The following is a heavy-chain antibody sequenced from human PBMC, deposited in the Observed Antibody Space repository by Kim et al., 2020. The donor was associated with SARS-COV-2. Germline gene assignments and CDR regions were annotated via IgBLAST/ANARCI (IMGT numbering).Heavy chain of an antibody. CDR3: AENTARIAAAGLDNWYFDL. D-gene: IGHD6-13*01. J-gene: IGHJ2*01. CDR1: GGTFSSYA. Sequence: SVKVSCKASGGTFSSYAISWVRQAPGQGLEWMGGIIPIFGTANYAQKFQGRVTITADESTSTAYMELSSLRSEDTAVYYCAENTARIAAAGLDNWYFDLWGRGTLVTVSS. V-gene: IGHV1-69*13. CDR2: IIPIFGTA.